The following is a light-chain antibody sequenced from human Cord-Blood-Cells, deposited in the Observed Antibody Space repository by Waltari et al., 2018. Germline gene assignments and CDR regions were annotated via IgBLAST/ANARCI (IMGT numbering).Light chain of an antibody. J-gene: IGLJ3*02. CDR1: VLAKKY. V-gene: IGLV3-27*01. CDR2: KDS. CDR3: YSAADNNLGWV. Sequence: SYELTQPSSVSVSPGQTARITCSGDVLAKKYARWFQQKPGQAPVLVIYKDSERPSGIPERFFGSSSGTTVTLTISGAQVEDEADYYCYSAADNNLGWVFGGGTKLTVL.